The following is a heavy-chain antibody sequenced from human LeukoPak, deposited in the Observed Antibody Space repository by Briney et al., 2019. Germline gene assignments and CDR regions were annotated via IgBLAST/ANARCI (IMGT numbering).Heavy chain of an antibody. Sequence: PSQTLSLTCTVSGGSISSGDYYWSWIRQPPGKGLEWIGYIYYSGSTYYNPSLKSRVTISVDTSKNQFSLKLSSVTAADTAVYYCARVGQWLVKASSPDVWGQGTTVTVSS. J-gene: IGHJ6*02. CDR3: ARVGQWLVKASSPDV. D-gene: IGHD6-19*01. V-gene: IGHV4-30-4*01. CDR1: GGSISSGDYY. CDR2: IYYSGST.